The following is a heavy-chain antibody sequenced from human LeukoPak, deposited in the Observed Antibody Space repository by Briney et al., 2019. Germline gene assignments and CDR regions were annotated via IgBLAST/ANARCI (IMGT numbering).Heavy chain of an antibody. CDR2: ISGSGGST. CDR1: GFTFSSYS. Sequence: GGSLRLSCAASGFTFSSYSMNWVRQAPGKGLEWVSAISGSGGSTYYADSVKGRFTISRDNSKNTLYLQMNSLRAEDTAVYYCVASSSLWDYYYYGMDVWGQGTTVTVSS. V-gene: IGHV3-23*01. D-gene: IGHD6-13*01. J-gene: IGHJ6*02. CDR3: VASSSLWDYYYYGMDV.